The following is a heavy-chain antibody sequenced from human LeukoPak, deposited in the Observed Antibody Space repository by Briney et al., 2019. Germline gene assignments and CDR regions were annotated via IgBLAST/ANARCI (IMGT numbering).Heavy chain of an antibody. D-gene: IGHD6-19*01. CDR3: ARDSVAGRRWYFDL. CDR2: IYTSGST. J-gene: IGHJ2*01. V-gene: IGHV4-61*02. Sequence: SETLSLTCTVSGGSISSGSYYWSWIRQPAGKGLEGIGRIYTSGSTNYNPSLKSRVTISVDTSKNQFSLKLSSVTAADTAVYYCARDSVAGRRWYFDLWGRGTLVTVSS. CDR1: GGSISSGSYY.